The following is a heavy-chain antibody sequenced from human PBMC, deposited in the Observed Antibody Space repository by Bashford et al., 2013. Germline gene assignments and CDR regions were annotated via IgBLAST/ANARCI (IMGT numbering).Heavy chain of an antibody. CDR2: IYHSGSS. J-gene: IGHJ5*02. CDR3: ARLADHGDYVGFDP. CDR1: GYSISSGYY. Sequence: SSETLSLTCAVSGYSISSGYYWGWIRQPPGKGLEWIGSIYHSGSSYYNPSLKSRVTISVDTSKNPVLPEADLCDPPQTRPCTSCARLADHGDYVGFDPWGQGTLVTVSS. D-gene: IGHD4-17*01. V-gene: IGHV4-38-2*01.